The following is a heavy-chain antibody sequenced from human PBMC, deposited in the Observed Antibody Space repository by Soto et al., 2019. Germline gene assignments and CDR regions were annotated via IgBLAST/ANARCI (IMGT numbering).Heavy chain of an antibody. V-gene: IGHV3-33*01. D-gene: IGHD3-3*01. J-gene: IGHJ4*02. CDR1: GFTFSSYG. Sequence: QVQLVESGGGVVQPGRSLRLSCAASGFTFSSYGMHWVRQAPGKGLEWVAVMWYDGSNKYYADSVKGRFTISRDNSKNTLYLQMNSLRAEDTGVYYCARDNWPLEHGGIDNWGQGTLVTVSS. CDR2: MWYDGSNK. CDR3: ARDNWPLEHGGIDN.